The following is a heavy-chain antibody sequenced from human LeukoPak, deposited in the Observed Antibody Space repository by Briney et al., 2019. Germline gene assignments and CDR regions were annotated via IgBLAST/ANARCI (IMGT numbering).Heavy chain of an antibody. J-gene: IGHJ4*02. CDR3: ARDRGLVDY. V-gene: IGHV4-30-4*01. CDR1: GGSISSSSYY. CDR2: IYYSGST. Sequence: PSETLSLTCTVSGGSISSSSYYWSWIRQPPGKGLEWIGYIYYSGSTYYNPSLKSRVTISVDTSKNQFSLKLSSVTAADTAVYYCARDRGLVDYWGQGTLVTVSS.